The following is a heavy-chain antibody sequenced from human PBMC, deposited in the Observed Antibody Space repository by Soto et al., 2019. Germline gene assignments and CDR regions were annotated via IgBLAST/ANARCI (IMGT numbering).Heavy chain of an antibody. Sequence: SETLSLTCTVSGGSISSYYWSWIRQPPGKGLEWIGYIYYSGSTNYNPSLKSRVTTSVDTSKNQFSLKLSSVTAADTAVYYCARTGTTDYYYYGMDVWGQGTTVTVSS. D-gene: IGHD1-7*01. J-gene: IGHJ6*02. CDR1: GGSISSYY. CDR2: IYYSGST. CDR3: ARTGTTDYYYYGMDV. V-gene: IGHV4-59*01.